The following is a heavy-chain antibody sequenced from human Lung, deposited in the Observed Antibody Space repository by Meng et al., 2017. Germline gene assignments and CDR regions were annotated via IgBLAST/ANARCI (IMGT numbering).Heavy chain of an antibody. CDR3: ARGDLGMSGYYYTVH. V-gene: IGHV7-4-1*02. Sequence: QVQLVQSGSELKKPGASVKISCRASGYTFTTYAMNWVRQAPGQGLEWMGWINTDTRNPTYAQGSTGRFVFSLDTSVSTAYLQISSLMAEDTAIYYCARGDLGMSGYYYTVHWGQGTLVTVSS. J-gene: IGHJ4*02. D-gene: IGHD3-22*01. CDR1: GYTFTTYA. CDR2: INTDTRNP.